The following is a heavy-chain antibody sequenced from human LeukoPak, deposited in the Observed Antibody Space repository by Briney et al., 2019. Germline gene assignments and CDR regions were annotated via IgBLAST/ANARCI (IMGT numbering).Heavy chain of an antibody. D-gene: IGHD3-10*01. CDR3: ARVGATSRWFGES. CDR2: INSDGNST. Sequence: GGSLRLSCAASGFTFSSYWMHWVRQAPGKGQVWVSRINSDGNSTSYADSVKGRFTISRDNAKNTLYLQMNSLRAEDTAVYYCARVGATSRWFGESWGQGTLVTVSS. V-gene: IGHV3-74*01. J-gene: IGHJ4*02. CDR1: GFTFSSYW.